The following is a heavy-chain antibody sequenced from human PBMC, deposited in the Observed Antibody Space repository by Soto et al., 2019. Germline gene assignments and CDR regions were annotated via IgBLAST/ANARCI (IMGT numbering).Heavy chain of an antibody. D-gene: IGHD6-13*01. J-gene: IGHJ6*02. V-gene: IGHV3-33*01. CDR1: GLSFSDYG. CDR3: ARDQGRATADGPLGNGLDV. Sequence: WGSLRLSCAASGLSFSDYGMHWARQAPGKGLEWLTIIWFDASHEYYADSVKGRFTISRDNSNNTLYLQLNSLTADDTAVYFCARDQGRATADGPLGNGLDVWGQGTAVTVSS. CDR2: IWFDASHE.